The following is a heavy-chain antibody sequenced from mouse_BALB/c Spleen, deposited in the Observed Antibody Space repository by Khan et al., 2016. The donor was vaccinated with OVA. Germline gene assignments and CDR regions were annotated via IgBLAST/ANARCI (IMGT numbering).Heavy chain of an antibody. CDR1: GYTFTSYW. D-gene: IGHD2-2*01. CDR2: INPNNGRA. CDR3: ARGGYGSLAD. J-gene: IGHJ3*01. Sequence: QVQLQQPGAEVVNPGASVKLSCKASGYTFTSYWMHWVKQRPGQGLEWIGYINPNNGRAHQNEKFKSKATLTVDKSSSTAYLQLSSRTSEDSAVQYCARGGYGSLADWGQGTLVTVSA. V-gene: IGHV1S81*02.